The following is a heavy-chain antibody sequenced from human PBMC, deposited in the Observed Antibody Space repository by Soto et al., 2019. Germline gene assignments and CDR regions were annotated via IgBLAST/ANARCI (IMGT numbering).Heavy chain of an antibody. Sequence: PSETLSLTCAVYGGSFSGYYWSWIRQPPGKGLEWIGYIYYSGSTNYNPPLKSRVTISVDTSKNQFSLKLSSVTAADTAVYYCARVGYYYYMDVWGKGTTVTVSS. CDR3: ARVGYYYYMDV. J-gene: IGHJ6*03. CDR2: IYYSGST. CDR1: GGSFSGYY. V-gene: IGHV4-59*01.